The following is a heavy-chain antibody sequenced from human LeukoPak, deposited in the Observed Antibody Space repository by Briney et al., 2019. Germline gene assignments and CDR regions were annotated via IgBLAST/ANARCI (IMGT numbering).Heavy chain of an antibody. CDR2: IRSKANSYAT. Sequence: GGSLKLSCAASGFTFSGSAMHWVRQASGKGLEWVGRIRSKANSYATAYAASVKGRFTISRDDSKNTAYLQMDSLKSEDTAVYYCTRLLDCGGDCYNAFDIWGQGTMVTVSS. J-gene: IGHJ3*02. CDR1: GFTFSGSA. CDR3: TRLLDCGGDCYNAFDI. D-gene: IGHD2-21*02. V-gene: IGHV3-73*01.